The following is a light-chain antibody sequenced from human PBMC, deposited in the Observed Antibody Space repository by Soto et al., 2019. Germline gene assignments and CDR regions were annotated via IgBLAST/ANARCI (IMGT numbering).Light chain of an antibody. J-gene: IGKJ1*01. V-gene: IGKV3-20*01. Sequence: EIVLTQSPGTLSLSPGDRATLSCRASHIVTSNYLAWYQQKPGQAPRLLFFGASIRDTGIPDRFSGSGSGTDFTLTISRLEPEDSAVYHCQQYGSSPTTFGQGTKVEIK. CDR2: GAS. CDR1: HIVTSNY. CDR3: QQYGSSPTT.